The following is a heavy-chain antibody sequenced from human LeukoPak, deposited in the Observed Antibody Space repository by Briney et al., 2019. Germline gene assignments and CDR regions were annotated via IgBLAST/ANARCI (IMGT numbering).Heavy chain of an antibody. D-gene: IGHD2-15*01. CDR1: GFTFNNHW. V-gene: IGHV3-7*01. J-gene: IGHJ4*02. CDR3: ASRGGGSCYDL. Sequence: GGSLRLYCAASGFTFNNHWMSWARLTPREGLEWLANIKQDGSEKYHVDSVKGRFTISRDNDKNSLFMQMNSLRHEDTALYYCASRGGGSCYDLWGQGTPVTV. CDR2: IKQDGSEK.